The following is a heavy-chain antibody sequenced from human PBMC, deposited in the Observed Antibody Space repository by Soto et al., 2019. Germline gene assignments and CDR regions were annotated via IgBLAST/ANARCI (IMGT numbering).Heavy chain of an antibody. J-gene: IGHJ4*02. CDR3: ARDAYLGSGSYAY. CDR2: MWYDGSNK. Sequence: QVQLVESGGGVVQPGRSLRLSCAASGFTFSSYGMHWVRQAPGKGLGWVALMWYDGSNKYYADSVKCRFTISRENSKNPLYLPMNSLRAEDTAVYYCARDAYLGSGSYAYWGQGTLVTVSS. CDR1: GFTFSSYG. V-gene: IGHV3-33*01. D-gene: IGHD3-10*01.